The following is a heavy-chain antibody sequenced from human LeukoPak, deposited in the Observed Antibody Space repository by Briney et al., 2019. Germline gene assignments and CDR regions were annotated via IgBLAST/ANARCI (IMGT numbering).Heavy chain of an antibody. Sequence: TSETLSLTCTVSGGSISSYYWSWIRQPPGKGLEWIGYIYYSGSTNYNPSLKSRVTISVDTSKNQFSLKLSSVTAADTAVYYCARGRLYYYGSGSYGNYFDYWGQGTLVTVSS. V-gene: IGHV4-59*12. CDR1: GGSISSYY. D-gene: IGHD3-10*01. CDR2: IYYSGST. J-gene: IGHJ4*02. CDR3: ARGRLYYYGSGSYGNYFDY.